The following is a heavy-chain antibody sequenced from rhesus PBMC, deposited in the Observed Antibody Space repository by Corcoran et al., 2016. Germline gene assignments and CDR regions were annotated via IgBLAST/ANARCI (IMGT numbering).Heavy chain of an antibody. J-gene: IGHJ6*01. D-gene: IGHD3-3*01. V-gene: IGHV2-1*01. Sequence: QVTLKESGPALVKPTQTLTLTCTFSGFSLSTSGMGVGWIRQPPGKTLEWLAHIYWDDDKRYSTSLKSRLTISKDTSKNQVVLTMTNMDPVDTATYYCARDFWSGYYPPGLDSWGQGVVVTVSS. CDR2: IYWDDDK. CDR3: ARDFWSGYYPPGLDS. CDR1: GFSLSTSGMG.